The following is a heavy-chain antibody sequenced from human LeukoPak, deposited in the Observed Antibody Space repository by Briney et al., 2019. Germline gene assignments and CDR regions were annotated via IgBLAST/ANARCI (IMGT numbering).Heavy chain of an antibody. CDR1: GFTFSSDA. CDR3: TSGPIVAGEAFDY. Sequence: GGSLRLSCIGTGFTFSSDAMGWVRQAPGKGLEWVSGISGSGGSTYYADSVKGRFTISRDNSKNTLYLQMNSLKTEDTAVYYCTSGPIVAGEAFDYWGQGTLVTVSS. J-gene: IGHJ4*02. D-gene: IGHD5-12*01. CDR2: ISGSGGST. V-gene: IGHV3-23*01.